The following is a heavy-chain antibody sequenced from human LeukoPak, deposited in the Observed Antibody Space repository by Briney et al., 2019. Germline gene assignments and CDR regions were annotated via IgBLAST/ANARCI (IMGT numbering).Heavy chain of an antibody. CDR3: AKVDYGDRYDAFDI. Sequence: GGSLRLSCAASGFTFSSYGMHWVRQAPGKGLEWVAFIRYDGSNKYYADSVKGRFTISRDNSKDTLYLQMNSLRAEDTAVYYCAKVDYGDRYDAFDIWGQGTMVTVSS. CDR1: GFTFSSYG. CDR2: IRYDGSNK. V-gene: IGHV3-30*02. J-gene: IGHJ3*02. D-gene: IGHD4-17*01.